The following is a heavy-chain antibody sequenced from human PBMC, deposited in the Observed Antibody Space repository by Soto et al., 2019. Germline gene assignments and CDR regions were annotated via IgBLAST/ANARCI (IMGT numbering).Heavy chain of an antibody. CDR3: ARAGYQLLYKTFDY. CDR2: IHPNSGGT. V-gene: IGHV1-2*02. Sequence: GASVKVSCKASGYTFTGYYMHWVRQAAGQGLEWMGWIHPNSGGTNYAQQFQGRVTMTRDTSISTAYMELSRLRSDDTAVYYCARAGYQLLYKTFDYWGQGILVTVSS. CDR1: GYTFTGYY. D-gene: IGHD2-2*02. J-gene: IGHJ4*02.